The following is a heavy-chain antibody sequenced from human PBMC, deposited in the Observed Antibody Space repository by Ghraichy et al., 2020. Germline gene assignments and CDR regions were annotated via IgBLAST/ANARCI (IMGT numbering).Heavy chain of an antibody. CDR1: GGSFTDHN. CDR3: ARNTAGSGPYPYYFDY. CDR2: IHHSENS. D-gene: IGHD3-10*01. V-gene: IGHV4-34*01. Sequence: SETLSLTCAVYGGSFTDHNWSWIRQPPGKGLEWIGEIHHSENSNTNPSLKSRVTMSVDASKNQFSLRLTSVTAADAAVYYCARNTAGSGPYPYYFDYWGQGILVSFSS. J-gene: IGHJ4*02.